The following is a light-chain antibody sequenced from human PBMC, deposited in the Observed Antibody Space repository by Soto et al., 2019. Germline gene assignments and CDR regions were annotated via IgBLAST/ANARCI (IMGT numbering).Light chain of an antibody. J-gene: IGLJ3*02. CDR2: INT. CDR3: QSYDNSLSAWV. V-gene: IGLV1-40*01. Sequence: QSVLTQSPSVSGAPGQRVTISCTGSSSNIGSGYDVYWYQRLPGTAPKLLSYINTNRPSGVPDRFSASKSGTSASLAITGLQAEDEADYYCQSYDNSLSAWVFGGGTKLTVL. CDR1: SSNIGSGYD.